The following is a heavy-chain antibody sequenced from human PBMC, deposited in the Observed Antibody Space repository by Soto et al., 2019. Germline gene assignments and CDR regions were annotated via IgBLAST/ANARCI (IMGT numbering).Heavy chain of an antibody. CDR3: ARYETGRYSSSVTGYYYYGMDV. J-gene: IGHJ6*02. CDR2: LIPIFGTA. V-gene: IGHV1-69*01. CDR1: GGTFSSYA. D-gene: IGHD6-6*01. Sequence: QVQLVQSGAEVKKPGSSVKVSCKASGGTFSSYAISWVRQAPGQGIEWMGGLIPIFGTANYAQKFQGRVTITSDESTSTSYMQFISQSSEYKAVYYCARYETGRYSSSVTGYYYYGMDVEGQGSTVTGCS.